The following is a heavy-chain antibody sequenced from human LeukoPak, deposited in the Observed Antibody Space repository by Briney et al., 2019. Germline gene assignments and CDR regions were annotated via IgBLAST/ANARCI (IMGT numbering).Heavy chain of an antibody. CDR3: ARGGYSYGHFDY. CDR1: GGSVSSGSYY. V-gene: IGHV4-61*01. CDR2: IYYSGST. Sequence: KASETLSLTCTVSGGSVSSGSYYWSWIRQPPGKGLEWIGYIYYSGSTNYNPSLKSRVTISVDTSKNQFSLKLSSVTAADTAVYYCARGGYSYGHFDYWGQGTLVTVSS. J-gene: IGHJ4*02. D-gene: IGHD5-18*01.